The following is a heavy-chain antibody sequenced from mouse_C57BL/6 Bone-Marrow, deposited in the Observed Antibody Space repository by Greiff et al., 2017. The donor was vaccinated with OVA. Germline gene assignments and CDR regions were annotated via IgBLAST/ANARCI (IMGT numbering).Heavy chain of an antibody. J-gene: IGHJ3*01. CDR3: ARGNYDGYHSAWFAY. V-gene: IGHV1-18*01. D-gene: IGHD2-3*01. Sequence: EVQLQQSGPELVKPGASVKIPCKASGYTFTDYNMDWVQQSHGKSLEWIGDINPNNGGTIYNQKFKGKATLTVDKSSSTAYMERRSLTSEDTAYYCCARGNYDGYHSAWFAYWGQGTLVTVSA. CDR2: INPNNGGT. CDR1: GYTFTDYN.